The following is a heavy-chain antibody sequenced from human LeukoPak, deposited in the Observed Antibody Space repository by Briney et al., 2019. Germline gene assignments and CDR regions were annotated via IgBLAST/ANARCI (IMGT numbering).Heavy chain of an antibody. Sequence: GGSLRLSCTASGFTFGDYAMSWFRQAPGKGLEWVGFIRSKAYGGTTEYAASEKGRFTISSDYSNSIAYLQMNSLKTDDAVVYYCTRHYDSSGYYGPADYWGQGTVVTVSS. CDR2: IRSKAYGGTT. CDR1: GFTFGDYA. J-gene: IGHJ4*02. D-gene: IGHD3-22*01. V-gene: IGHV3-49*03. CDR3: TRHYDSSGYYGPADY.